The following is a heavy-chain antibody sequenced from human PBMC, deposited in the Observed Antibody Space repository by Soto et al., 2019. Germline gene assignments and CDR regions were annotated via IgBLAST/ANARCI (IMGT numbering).Heavy chain of an antibody. D-gene: IGHD3-22*01. CDR1: GGSISSGGYY. CDR2: IYYSGST. V-gene: IGHV4-31*03. J-gene: IGHJ4*02. CDR3: ARETTYYDSSGQPYFDY. Sequence: SETLSLTCTVSGGSISSGGYYWSWIRQHPGKGLEWIGYIYYSGSTYYNPSLKSRVTISVETSKNQFYLKLSSVTAADTALYFCARETTYYDSSGQPYFDYWGQGTLVTVSS.